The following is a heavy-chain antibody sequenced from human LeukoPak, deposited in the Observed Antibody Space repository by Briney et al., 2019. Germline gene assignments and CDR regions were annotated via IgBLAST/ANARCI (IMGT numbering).Heavy chain of an antibody. D-gene: IGHD5-12*01. CDR2: ISWNSGSI. V-gene: IGHV3-9*01. Sequence: GGSLRLSCAASGFTFDDYAMHWVRQAPGKGLEWVSGISWNSGSIGYADSVKGRFTISRDNSKNTLYLQMNSLRAEDTAVYYCAKDRYSGYVAYYYYMDVWGKGTTVTVSS. CDR3: AKDRYSGYVAYYYYMDV. CDR1: GFTFDDYA. J-gene: IGHJ6*03.